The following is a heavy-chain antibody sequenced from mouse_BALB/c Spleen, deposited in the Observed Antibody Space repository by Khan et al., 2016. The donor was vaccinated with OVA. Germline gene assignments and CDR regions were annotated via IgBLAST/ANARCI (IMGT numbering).Heavy chain of an antibody. CDR3: ARTHER. CDR2: INPSSGYT. CDR1: GYTFTSYT. Sequence: QVQLQQSGAELARPGASVKMSCKASGYTFTSYTIHWVKQRPGQGLEWIGYINPSSGYTKYNQKFKDKATLTADKSSSTAYMQQSSLTSEDSAVYYCARTHERWGQGTTLTVSS. V-gene: IGHV1-4*01. J-gene: IGHJ2*01.